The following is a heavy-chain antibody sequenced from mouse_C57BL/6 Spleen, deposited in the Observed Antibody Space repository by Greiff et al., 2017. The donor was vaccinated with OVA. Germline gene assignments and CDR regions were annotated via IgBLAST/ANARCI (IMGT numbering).Heavy chain of an antibody. Sequence: QVHVKQPGAELVRPGTSVKLSCKASGYTFTSYWMHWVKQRPGQGLEWIGVIDPSDSYTNYNQKFKGKATLTVDTSSSTAYMQLSSLTSEDSAVYYCARSGGSNAWFAYWGQGTLVTVSA. J-gene: IGHJ3*01. D-gene: IGHD1-1*01. CDR1: GYTFTSYW. V-gene: IGHV1-59*01. CDR3: ARSGGSNAWFAY. CDR2: IDPSDSYT.